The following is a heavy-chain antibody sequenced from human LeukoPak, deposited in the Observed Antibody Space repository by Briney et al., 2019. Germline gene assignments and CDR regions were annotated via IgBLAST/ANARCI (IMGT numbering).Heavy chain of an antibody. V-gene: IGHV2-5*02. CDR2: IYWDDDK. D-gene: IGHD3-22*01. J-gene: IGHJ3*02. CDR1: GFSLSTSRVG. CDR3: ARSRITMIVDAFDI. Sequence: SGPTLVKPTQTLTLTCTFSGFSLSTSRVGVGWIRQPPGKALEWLALIYWDDDKRYSPSLKSRLTITKDTSKNQVVLTMTNMDPVDTATYYCARSRITMIVDAFDIWGQGTMVTVSS.